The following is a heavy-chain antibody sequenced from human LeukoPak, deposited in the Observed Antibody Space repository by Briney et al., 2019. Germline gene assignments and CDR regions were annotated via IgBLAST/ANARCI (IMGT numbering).Heavy chain of an antibody. V-gene: IGHV3-53*01. D-gene: IGHD4-17*01. CDR2: IYSGGST. CDR3: AKDTRVTTPYWYFDL. CDR1: GFTVSSNY. J-gene: IGHJ2*01. Sequence: PGGSLRLSCAASGFTVSSNYMSWVRQAPGKGLEWVSVIYSGGSTYYADSVKGRFTISRHNSKNTLYLQMNSLRAEDTAVYYCAKDTRVTTPYWYFDLWGRGTLVTVSS.